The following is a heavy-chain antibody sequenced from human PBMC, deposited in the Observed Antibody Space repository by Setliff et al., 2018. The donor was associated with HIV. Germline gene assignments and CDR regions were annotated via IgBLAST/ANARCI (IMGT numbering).Heavy chain of an antibody. CDR2: IYYSGNT. J-gene: IGHJ4*01. Sequence: PSETLSLTCTVSGGSLSSSSYSWGWIRQPPGKGLEWITIIYYSGNTYYNPSLKSRITLSVDTSKNQFSLTLTSVTAADTAMYYCARDQSDYNVLTGFGDFDYWGHGTLVTVSS. V-gene: IGHV4-39*02. D-gene: IGHD3-9*01. CDR3: ARDQSDYNVLTGFGDFDY. CDR1: GGSLSSSSYS.